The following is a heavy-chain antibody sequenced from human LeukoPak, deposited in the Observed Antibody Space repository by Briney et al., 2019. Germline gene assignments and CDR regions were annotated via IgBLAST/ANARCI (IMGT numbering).Heavy chain of an antibody. J-gene: IGHJ6*02. D-gene: IGHD3-16*01. CDR1: GFTFSDSW. V-gene: IGHV3-7*01. CDR3: ATYTHWVAGDV. Sequence: GGSLRLSCAASGFTFSDSWMSGVRQAPGKGLEWVANMNQDGSAKGYVDSVKGRFTISRDNARNSLYLQMSSLRPEDTAVYYCATYTHWVAGDVWGQGTTVTVSS. CDR2: MNQDGSAK.